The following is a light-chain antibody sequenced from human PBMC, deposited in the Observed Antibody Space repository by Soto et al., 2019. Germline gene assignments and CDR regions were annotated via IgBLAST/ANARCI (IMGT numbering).Light chain of an antibody. CDR2: DVS. Sequence: QSALTQPASVSGSPGQSITISCTGTSSDVGGYNYVSWYQQHPGKAPKLMIYDVSNRPSGVSNRFSGSKSGNTASLAISGLQAEDEAHYYCSSYTISSTLVFGGGTKVTVL. CDR3: SSYTISSTLV. J-gene: IGLJ2*01. CDR1: SSDVGGYNY. V-gene: IGLV2-14*01.